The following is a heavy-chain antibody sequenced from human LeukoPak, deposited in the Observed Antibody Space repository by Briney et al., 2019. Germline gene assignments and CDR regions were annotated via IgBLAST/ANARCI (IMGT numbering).Heavy chain of an antibody. Sequence: PGGSLRLSCAASGFTFSSYSMSWVRQAPGKGLEWVSIISSSSSYKYYADSVKGRFTISRDNAKNSLYLQMNSLRAEDTAVYYCARDLPGLAVAAADYWGQGTLVTVSS. J-gene: IGHJ4*02. CDR2: ISSSSSYK. CDR3: ARDLPGLAVAAADY. V-gene: IGHV3-21*01. D-gene: IGHD6-19*01. CDR1: GFTFSSYS.